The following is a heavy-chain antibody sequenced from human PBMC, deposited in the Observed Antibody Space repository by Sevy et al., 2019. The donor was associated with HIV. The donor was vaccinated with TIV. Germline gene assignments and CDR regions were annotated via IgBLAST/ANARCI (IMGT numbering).Heavy chain of an antibody. J-gene: IGHJ3*02. CDR3: ARSGGITIFGVAFDAFDI. V-gene: IGHV4-59*01. D-gene: IGHD3-3*01. CDR1: GGSISSYY. CDR2: IYYSGST. Sequence: SETLSLTCTVSGGSISSYYWSWIRQPPGKGLEWIGYIYYSGSTNYNPSLKSRVTISVDTSKNQFSLKLSSVTAADTAVYYCARSGGITIFGVAFDAFDIWGQGTMVTVS.